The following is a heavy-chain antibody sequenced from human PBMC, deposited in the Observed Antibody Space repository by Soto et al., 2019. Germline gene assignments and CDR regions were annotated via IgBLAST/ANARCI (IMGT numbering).Heavy chain of an antibody. D-gene: IGHD2-2*02. CDR3: AKDHCSSTSCYIDWFDP. J-gene: IGHJ5*02. CDR2: ISYDGSNK. Sequence: QPGGSLRLSCAASGFTFSSYGMHWVRQAPGKGLEWVAVISYDGSNKYYADSVKGRFTISRDNSKNTLYLQMNSLRAEDTAVYYCAKDHCSSTSCYIDWFDPWGQGTLVTVSS. V-gene: IGHV3-30*18. CDR1: GFTFSSYG.